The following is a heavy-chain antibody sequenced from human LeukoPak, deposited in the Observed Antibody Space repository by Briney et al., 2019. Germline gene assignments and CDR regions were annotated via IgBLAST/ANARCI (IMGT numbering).Heavy chain of an antibody. Sequence: GGSLRLSCAASGFTFSDFWMTWVRQAPGKGLEWVANIEPDGSEKSYVDSVKGRFTISRDNAKNSLYLEMNSLRAEDTALYYCTTNTGDDWGQGTLVTVSS. D-gene: IGHD2-8*02. CDR1: GFTFSDFW. CDR2: IEPDGSEK. J-gene: IGHJ4*02. V-gene: IGHV3-7*01. CDR3: TTNTGDD.